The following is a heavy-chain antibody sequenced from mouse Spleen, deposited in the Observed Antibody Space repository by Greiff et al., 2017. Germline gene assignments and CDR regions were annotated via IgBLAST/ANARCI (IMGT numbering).Heavy chain of an antibody. CDR1: GFTFSSYA. J-gene: IGHJ3*01. CDR3: ARQGAYYGWGFAY. Sequence: EVMLVESGGGLVKLGGSLKLSCAASGFTFSSYAMSWVRQTPEKRLEWVATISSGGGNTYYPDSVKGRFTISRDNAKNTLYLQMSSLKSEDTAMYYCARQGAYYGWGFAYWGQGTLVTVSA. D-gene: IGHD1-2*01. V-gene: IGHV5-9*01. CDR2: ISSGGGNT.